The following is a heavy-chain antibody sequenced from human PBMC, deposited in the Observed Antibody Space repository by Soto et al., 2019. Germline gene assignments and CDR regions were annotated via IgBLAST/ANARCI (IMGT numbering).Heavy chain of an antibody. D-gene: IGHD1-26*01. Sequence: ASVKVSCKASGGTFSSYAISWVRQAPGQGLEWMGGIIPIFGTANYAQKFQGRVTITADESTSTAYMELSSLRSEDTAVYYCARAVVGADPSPNWFDPWGQGTLVTVSS. CDR1: GGTFSSYA. CDR3: ARAVVGADPSPNWFDP. CDR2: IIPIFGTA. V-gene: IGHV1-69*13. J-gene: IGHJ5*02.